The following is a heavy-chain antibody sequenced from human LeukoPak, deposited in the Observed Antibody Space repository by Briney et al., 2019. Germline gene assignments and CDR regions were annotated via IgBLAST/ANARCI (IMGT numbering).Heavy chain of an antibody. D-gene: IGHD1-26*01. J-gene: IGHJ5*02. CDR2: VFPGDSDT. CDR1: GYSFTNYW. Sequence: GGSLKISCKGSGYSFTNYWIGWVRQMPGKGLEWVGIVFPGDSDTRYSPSFEGQVTMSADKSINTAYLQWSSLKASDTGIYYCARYSGSENWFDPWGQGTLVTVSS. V-gene: IGHV5-51*01. CDR3: ARYSGSENWFDP.